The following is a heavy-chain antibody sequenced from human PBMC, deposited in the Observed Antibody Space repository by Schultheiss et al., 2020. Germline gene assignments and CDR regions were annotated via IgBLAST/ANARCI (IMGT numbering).Heavy chain of an antibody. D-gene: IGHD2-2*01. CDR2: ISYDGSNE. Sequence: GGSLRLSCAASGFTFSSYGMHWVRQAPGKGLEWVAVISYDGSNEYYVDSVKGRFTISRDNSKNTLYLQMNSLRGEDTAVYYCAKDQAGYCFSSNCFNGMDVWGQGTTVTVAS. J-gene: IGHJ6*02. CDR3: AKDQAGYCFSSNCFNGMDV. CDR1: GFTFSSYG. V-gene: IGHV3-30*18.